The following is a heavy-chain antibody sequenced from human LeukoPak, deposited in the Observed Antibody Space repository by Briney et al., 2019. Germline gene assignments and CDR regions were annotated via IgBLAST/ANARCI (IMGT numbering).Heavy chain of an antibody. V-gene: IGHV4-61*01. D-gene: IGHD1-26*01. CDR1: GGSVSSGSYY. Sequence: SETLSLTCTVSGGSVSSGSYYWNWIRQPPGKGLEWIGYTYYRGSTNYNPSLKSRVTISVDTSKNQFSLKLNSVTAADTAVYFCARGIVGAAEFNYWGQGTLVTVSS. CDR2: TYYRGST. CDR3: ARGIVGAAEFNY. J-gene: IGHJ4*02.